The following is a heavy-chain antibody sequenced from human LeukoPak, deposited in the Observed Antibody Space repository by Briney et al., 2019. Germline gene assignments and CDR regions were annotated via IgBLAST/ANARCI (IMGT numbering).Heavy chain of an antibody. CDR2: ISGSGGST. J-gene: IGHJ4*02. CDR3: AKEEGITMVRERPEEGYFDY. Sequence: GGSLRLSCAASGFTFDDYAMHWVRQAPGKGLEWVSGISGSGGSTYYADSVKGRFTISRDNSKNTLYLQMNSLRAEDTAVYYCAKEEGITMVRERPEEGYFDYWGQGTLVTVSS. V-gene: IGHV3-23*01. D-gene: IGHD3-10*01. CDR1: GFTFDDYA.